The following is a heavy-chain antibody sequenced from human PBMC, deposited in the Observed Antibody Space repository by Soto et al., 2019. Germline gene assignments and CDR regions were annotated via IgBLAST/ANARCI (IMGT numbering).Heavy chain of an antibody. Sequence: PSETLSLTCTVSGGSISSSNWWSWVRQPPGKGLEWIGEIYHSGSTNYNPSLKSRVTISVDKSKDQFSLKLSSVTAADTAVYYCARAAKLYGGNSGGFDYWGQGTLVTVSS. CDR2: IYHSGST. D-gene: IGHD4-17*01. J-gene: IGHJ4*02. CDR1: GGSISSSNW. V-gene: IGHV4-4*02. CDR3: ARAAKLYGGNSGGFDY.